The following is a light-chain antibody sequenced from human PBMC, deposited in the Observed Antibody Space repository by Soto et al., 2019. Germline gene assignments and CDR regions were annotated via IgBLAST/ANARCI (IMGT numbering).Light chain of an antibody. J-gene: IGKJ4*01. CDR1: QSISSW. CDR3: QQRSNWLLT. V-gene: IGKV1-5*03. CDR2: KAS. Sequence: DIQMTQSPSTLSASVGDRVTITCRASQSISSWLAWYQQKPGKAPKLLIYKASSLESGVPSRFSGSGSGTEFTLTISSLQPDDFATYYCQQRSNWLLTFGGGTRVEI.